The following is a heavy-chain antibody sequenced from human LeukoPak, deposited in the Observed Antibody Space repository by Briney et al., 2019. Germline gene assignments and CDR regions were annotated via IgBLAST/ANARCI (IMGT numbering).Heavy chain of an antibody. CDR1: GFTFSSYA. D-gene: IGHD3-22*01. CDR2: ISGSGGST. CDR3: AKVPNPYRTYYYDSSGYL. V-gene: IGHV3-23*01. J-gene: IGHJ4*02. Sequence: GGSLRLSCAASGFTFSSYAMSWVRQAPGKGLEWVSAISGSGGSTYYADSVKGRFTISRDNSKNTVYLQMNSLRAEDTAVYYCAKVPNPYRTYYYDSSGYLWGQGTLVTVSS.